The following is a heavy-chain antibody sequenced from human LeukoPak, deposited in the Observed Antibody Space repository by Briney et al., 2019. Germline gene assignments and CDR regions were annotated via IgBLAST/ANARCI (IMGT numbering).Heavy chain of an antibody. CDR1: GFTFSDYD. CDR3: VRVAKERVGGVYYFDY. D-gene: IGHD1-1*01. V-gene: IGHV3-13*01. J-gene: IGHJ4*02. Sequence: GGSPRLSCAASGFTFSDYDMHWVRQATGKGLEWVSAIGTAGDTYYTGSVKGRFTISRENAKNSLYLQMNSLRAGDTAVYYCVRVAKERVGGVYYFDYWGQGTPVTVSS. CDR2: IGTAGDT.